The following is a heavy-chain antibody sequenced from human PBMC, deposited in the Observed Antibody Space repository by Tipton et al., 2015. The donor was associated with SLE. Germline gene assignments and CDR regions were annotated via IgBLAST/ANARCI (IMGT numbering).Heavy chain of an antibody. J-gene: IGHJ6*03. CDR2: IYPGDSDT. Sequence: VQLVQSGAEVKKPGESLKISCKGSGYSFTSYWIGWVRQMPGKGLEWMGIIYPGDSDTRYSPSFQGQVTISADKSISTAYLQWSSLKASDTTMYYCARSSSWYESYYYYMDVWGKGTTVTVSS. CDR3: ARSSSWYESYYYYMDV. CDR1: GYSFTSYW. V-gene: IGHV5-51*01. D-gene: IGHD6-13*01.